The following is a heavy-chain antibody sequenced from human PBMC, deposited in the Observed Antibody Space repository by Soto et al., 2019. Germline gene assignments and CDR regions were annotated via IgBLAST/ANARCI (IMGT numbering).Heavy chain of an antibody. V-gene: IGHV3-30*18. CDR3: AKGGAGVPAAIGLMDV. Sequence: GGSLRLSCAASGFTFSSYGMHWVRQAPCKGLAGVSVISYDGSNKYYADSVQGRFTISRDNSKNTLYLQMNSLRAEDTAVYYCAKGGAGVPAAIGLMDVWDQGTTVTVSS. J-gene: IGHJ6*02. CDR2: ISYDGSNK. D-gene: IGHD2-2*01. CDR1: GFTFSSYG.